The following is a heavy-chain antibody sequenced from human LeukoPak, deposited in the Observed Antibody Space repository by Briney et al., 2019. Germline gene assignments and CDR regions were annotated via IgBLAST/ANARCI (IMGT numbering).Heavy chain of an antibody. J-gene: IGHJ4*02. D-gene: IGHD4-17*01. CDR1: GFTFSSFE. CDR3: ARGRVTGDYVRDFDY. Sequence: GGSLRLSCAASGFTFSSFEMNWVRQTPGKGLECVSYISSSGSSIYYADSVKGRFTISRDNAKNSLYLQMNSLRAADTAVYYCARGRVTGDYVRDFDYWGQGTLVTVSS. CDR2: ISSSGSSI. V-gene: IGHV3-48*03.